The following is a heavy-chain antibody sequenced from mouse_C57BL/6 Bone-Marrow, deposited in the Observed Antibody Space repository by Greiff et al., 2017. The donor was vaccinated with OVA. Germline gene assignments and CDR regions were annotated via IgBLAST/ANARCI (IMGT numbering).Heavy chain of an antibody. Sequence: EVKLQESGPGLVKPSQSLSLTCSVTGYSITSGYYWNWIRQFPGNKLEWMGYISYDGSNNYNPSLKNRISITRDTSKNQFFLKLNSVTTEDTATDYCASYDGYLWFAYWGQGTLVTVSA. D-gene: IGHD2-3*01. J-gene: IGHJ3*01. CDR2: ISYDGSN. CDR3: ASYDGYLWFAY. CDR1: GYSITSGYY. V-gene: IGHV3-6*01.